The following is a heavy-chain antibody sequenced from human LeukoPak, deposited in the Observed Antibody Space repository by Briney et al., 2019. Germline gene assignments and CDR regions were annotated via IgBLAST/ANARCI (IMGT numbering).Heavy chain of an antibody. CDR3: TRSVDY. J-gene: IGHJ4*02. V-gene: IGHV3-49*04. CDR2: IRSKAYGGTT. Sequence: GGSLRLSCAASGFTFSSYWMSWVRLAPGKGLEWVGFIRSKAYGGTTEYAASVKGRFTISRDDSKSIAYLQMNSLKTEDTAVYYCTRSVDYWGQGTLVTVSS. CDR1: GFTFSSYW.